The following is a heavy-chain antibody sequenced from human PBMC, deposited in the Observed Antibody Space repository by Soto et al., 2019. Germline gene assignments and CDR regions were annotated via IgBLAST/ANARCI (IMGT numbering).Heavy chain of an antibody. J-gene: IGHJ4*02. CDR2: ISYDGSNK. Sequence: GGSLRLSCAASGFTFSSYGMHWVRQAPGKGLEWVAVISYDGSNKYYADSVKGRFTISRDNSKNTLYLQMNSLRAEDTAVYYCAKSMMATIYVLDYWGQGTLVTVSS. D-gene: IGHD5-12*01. CDR1: GFTFSSYG. CDR3: AKSMMATIYVLDY. V-gene: IGHV3-30*18.